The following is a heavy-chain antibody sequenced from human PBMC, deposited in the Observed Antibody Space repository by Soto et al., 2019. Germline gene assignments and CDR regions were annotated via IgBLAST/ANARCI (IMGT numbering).Heavy chain of an antibody. V-gene: IGHV3-21*06. Sequence: GGSLRLSCAACGLTFTRYSMNRVRQAPGKGLEWVSSISSTTNYIYYGDSMKGRFTISRDNAKNSLYLEMNSLRAEDTAVYYCARESEDLTSNFDYWGQGTLVTVSS. CDR2: ISSTTNYI. CDR3: ARESEDLTSNFDY. CDR1: GLTFTRYS. J-gene: IGHJ4*02.